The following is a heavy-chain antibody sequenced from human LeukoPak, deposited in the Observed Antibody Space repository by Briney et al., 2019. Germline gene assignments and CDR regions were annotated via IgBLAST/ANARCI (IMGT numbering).Heavy chain of an antibody. CDR1: GGSISSYY. Sequence: PSETLSLTCTVSGGSISSYYWSWIRQPPGKGLEWIGYIYYSGSTNYNPSLKSRVTISVDTSKNQFSLKLSSVTAADTAVYYCARDAVTIFGVVTRDWFDPWGQGTLVTVSS. CDR2: IYYSGST. V-gene: IGHV4-59*12. J-gene: IGHJ5*02. CDR3: ARDAVTIFGVVTRDWFDP. D-gene: IGHD3-3*01.